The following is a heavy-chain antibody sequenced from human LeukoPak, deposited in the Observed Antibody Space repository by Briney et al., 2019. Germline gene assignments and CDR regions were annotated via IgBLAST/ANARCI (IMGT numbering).Heavy chain of an antibody. D-gene: IGHD1-26*01. V-gene: IGHV3-53*01. CDR2: IYSDNT. Sequence: GGSLRLSCTVSGFTVSSNSMSWVRQAPGKGLEWVSFIYSDNTHYSDSVKGRFTISRDNSKNTLYLQMNSLRAEDTAVYYCAREVRRWELLYWGQGTLVTVSS. CDR1: GFTVSSNS. J-gene: IGHJ4*02. CDR3: AREVRRWELLY.